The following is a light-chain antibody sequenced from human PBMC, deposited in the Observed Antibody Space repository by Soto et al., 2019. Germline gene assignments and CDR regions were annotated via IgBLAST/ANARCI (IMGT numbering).Light chain of an antibody. CDR2: DAS. Sequence: DIQMTQSPSSLSASVGDRVTITCRASQSISSWLAWYQRKPGKAPNLLIYDASSLESGVPSRFSGSGSGTEFTLTISSLQPDDFATYYCQQYNFYYTFGQGTKVDI. CDR3: QQYNFYYT. J-gene: IGKJ2*01. V-gene: IGKV1-5*01. CDR1: QSISSW.